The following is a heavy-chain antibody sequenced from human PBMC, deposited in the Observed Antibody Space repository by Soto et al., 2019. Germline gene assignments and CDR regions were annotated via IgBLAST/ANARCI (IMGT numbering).Heavy chain of an antibody. CDR2: ISWNSGSI. J-gene: IGHJ4*02. CDR3: AKDASTTVTTESITFDY. CDR1: GFTFDDYA. Sequence: PGGSLRLSCAASGFTFDDYAMHWVRQAPGKGLEWVSGISWNSGSIGYADSVKGRFTISRDNAKNSLYLQMNSLRAEDTALYYCAKDASTTVTTESITFDYWGQGTLVTVSS. V-gene: IGHV3-9*01. D-gene: IGHD4-17*01.